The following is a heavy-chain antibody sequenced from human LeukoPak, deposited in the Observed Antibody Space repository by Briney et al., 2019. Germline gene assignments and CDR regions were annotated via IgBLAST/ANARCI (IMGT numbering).Heavy chain of an antibody. CDR3: ARLSSADFWSGYYSNWFDP. J-gene: IGHJ5*02. CDR1: GGTFSSYA. Sequence: SVKVSCKASGGTFSSYAISWVRQAPGQGLEWMGGIIPIFGTANYAQKFQGRVTITADESTSTAYMELSSLRSEDTAMYYCARLSSADFWSGYYSNWFDPWGQGTLVTVSS. D-gene: IGHD3-3*01. V-gene: IGHV1-69*01. CDR2: IIPIFGTA.